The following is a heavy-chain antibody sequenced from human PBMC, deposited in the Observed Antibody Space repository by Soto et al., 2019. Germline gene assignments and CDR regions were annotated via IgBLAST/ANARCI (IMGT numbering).Heavy chain of an antibody. CDR2: ISGSGGST. D-gene: IGHD3-22*01. CDR1: GFTFSSYA. CDR3: AKESSGYYSRSAPIDY. Sequence: GGSLRLSCAASGFTFSSYAMSWVRQAPGKGLEWVSAISGSGGSTYYADSVKGRFTISRDNSKNTLYLQMNSLRAEDTAVYYCAKESSGYYSRSAPIDYWGQGTLVTVSS. J-gene: IGHJ4*02. V-gene: IGHV3-23*01.